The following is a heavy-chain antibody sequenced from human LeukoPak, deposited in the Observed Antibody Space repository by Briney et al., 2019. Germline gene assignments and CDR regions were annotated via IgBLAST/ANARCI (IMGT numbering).Heavy chain of an antibody. Sequence: WASVKVSCKASGGTFSSYAISWVRQAPGQGLEWMGGIIPIFGTANYAQKFHGRVTLTTDTSTSTAYMALRSLRSDDTAVYYCARDGDYDYGDTYNWFDPWGQGTLVTVSS. CDR2: IIPIFGTA. CDR1: GGTFSSYA. CDR3: ARDGDYDYGDTYNWFDP. D-gene: IGHD4-17*01. V-gene: IGHV1-69*05. J-gene: IGHJ5*02.